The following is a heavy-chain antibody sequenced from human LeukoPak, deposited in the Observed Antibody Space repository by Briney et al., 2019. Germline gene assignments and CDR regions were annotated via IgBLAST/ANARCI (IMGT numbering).Heavy chain of an antibody. CDR1: GLTFSSYA. CDR2: ISGSGGST. CDR3: AKDMVRGVIDYFDY. V-gene: IGHV3-23*01. D-gene: IGHD3-10*01. J-gene: IGHJ4*02. Sequence: GGSLRLSCAASGLTFSSYAMSWVRQAPGKGLEWVSAISGSGGSTYYADSVKGRFTTSRDNSKNTLYLQMDSLRAEDTAVYYCAKDMVRGVIDYFDYWGQGTLVTVSS.